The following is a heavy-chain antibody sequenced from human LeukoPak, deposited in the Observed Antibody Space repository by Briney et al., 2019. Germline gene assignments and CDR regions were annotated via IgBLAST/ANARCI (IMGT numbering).Heavy chain of an antibody. CDR1: GFTFSSYA. J-gene: IGHJ4*02. CDR3: AKVRGGSSGWFEPDDY. Sequence: GGSLRLSCAASGFTFSSYAMSWVRQAPGKGLEWVSAISGSGGSTYYADSVKGRFTISRDNSKNTLYLQMNSLRAEDTAVYYCAKVRGGSSGWFEPDDYWGQGTLVTVSS. V-gene: IGHV3-23*01. D-gene: IGHD6-19*01. CDR2: ISGSGGST.